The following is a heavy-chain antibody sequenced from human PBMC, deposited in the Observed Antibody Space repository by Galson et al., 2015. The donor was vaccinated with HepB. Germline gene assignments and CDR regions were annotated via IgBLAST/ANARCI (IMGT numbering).Heavy chain of an antibody. CDR3: ARDAPGHTSHINWFDP. V-gene: IGHV3-21*01. D-gene: IGHD2-2*01. CDR1: GFTFSSYS. Sequence: SLRLSCAASGFTFSSYSMNWVRQAPGKGLEWVSSISSSSSYIYYADSVKGRFTISRDSAKNSLYLQMNSLRAEDTAVYYCARDAPGHTSHINWFDPWGQGTPVTVSS. J-gene: IGHJ5*02. CDR2: ISSSSSYI.